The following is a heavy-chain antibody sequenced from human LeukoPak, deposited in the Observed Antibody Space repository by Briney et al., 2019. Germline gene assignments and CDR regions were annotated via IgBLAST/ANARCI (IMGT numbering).Heavy chain of an antibody. Sequence: SGTLSLTCAVYGGSFSGYYWSWIRQPPGKGLEWIGEINHSGSTNYNPSLKSRVTISVDTSKNQFSLKLSSVTAADTAVYYCARGRIQLWYPWYFDYWGQGTLVTVSS. CDR1: GGSFSGYY. J-gene: IGHJ4*02. CDR2: INHSGST. CDR3: ARGRIQLWYPWYFDY. V-gene: IGHV4-34*01. D-gene: IGHD5-18*01.